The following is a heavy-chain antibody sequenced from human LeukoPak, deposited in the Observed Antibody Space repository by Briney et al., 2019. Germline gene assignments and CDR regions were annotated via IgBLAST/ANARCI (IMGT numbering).Heavy chain of an antibody. D-gene: IGHD1-26*01. Sequence: ASVKVSCKASGYTFTGYYIHWVRQAPGQGPEWMGWIYPHSGGTNYAQKFQGRVTMTRDTSISTAYMELSRLRSDDTAVYYCARDQVDAGSYFAFFDYWGQGTPVTVSS. CDR2: IYPHSGGT. CDR3: ARDQVDAGSYFAFFDY. CDR1: GYTFTGYY. J-gene: IGHJ4*02. V-gene: IGHV1-2*02.